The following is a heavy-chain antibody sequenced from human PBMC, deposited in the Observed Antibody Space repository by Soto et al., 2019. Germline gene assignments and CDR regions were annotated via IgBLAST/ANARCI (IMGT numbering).Heavy chain of an antibody. J-gene: IGHJ4*02. CDR2: IYSDGST. D-gene: IGHD1-26*01. CDR3: ARGPAVVGATTSDY. CDR1: GFTVSSNY. Sequence: EVQLVESGGGLVQPGGSLRLSCAASGFTVSSNYMSWVRQAPGKGLEWVSVIYSDGSTYYADSVKGRFAISRDNSXNTLYLQMNSLRAEDTAVYYCARGPAVVGATTSDYWGQGTLVTVSS. V-gene: IGHV3-66*01.